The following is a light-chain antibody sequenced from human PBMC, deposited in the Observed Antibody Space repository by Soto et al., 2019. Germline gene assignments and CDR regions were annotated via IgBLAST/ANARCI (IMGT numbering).Light chain of an antibody. V-gene: IGLV2-8*01. CDR2: EVS. Sequence: QSVLTQPPSASGSPGQSVTISCTGTSSDVGGYNYVSWYQQHPGQAPKLMIYEVSKRPSGVPDRFSGSKSGNTASLTVSGLQAEDEADYYCSSYAGSNNNYVFGTGTKLTVL. J-gene: IGLJ1*01. CDR3: SSYAGSNNNYV. CDR1: SSDVGGYNY.